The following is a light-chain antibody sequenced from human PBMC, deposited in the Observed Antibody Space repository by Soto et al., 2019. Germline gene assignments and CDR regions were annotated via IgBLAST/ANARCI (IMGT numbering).Light chain of an antibody. J-gene: IGKJ5*01. CDR3: QQAYGFPIT. CDR2: ATS. V-gene: IGKV1D-12*01. Sequence: DIQLTQSPSSVSASEGDRVTITCRASQGISSWLAWYQQKPGFAPKLLIYATSTLQSGVPSRFSGSGSGTDFTLTISSLQPEDFATYYCQQAYGFPITFGQGTRLEVK. CDR1: QGISSW.